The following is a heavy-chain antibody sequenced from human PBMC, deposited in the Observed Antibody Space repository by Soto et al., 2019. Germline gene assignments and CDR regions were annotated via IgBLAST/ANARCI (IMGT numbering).Heavy chain of an antibody. CDR3: ARTYYYDSSGYYPFDY. CDR1: GYTFTSYG. V-gene: IGHV1-18*04. CDR2: ISAYNGNT. D-gene: IGHD3-22*01. Sequence: ASVKVSCKASGYTFTSYGISWVRQAPGQGLEWMGWISAYNGNTNYAQKLQGRVTMTTDTSTSTAYMELRSLRSDDTAVYYCARTYYYDSSGYYPFDYWGPGTMVTVYS. J-gene: IGHJ4*02.